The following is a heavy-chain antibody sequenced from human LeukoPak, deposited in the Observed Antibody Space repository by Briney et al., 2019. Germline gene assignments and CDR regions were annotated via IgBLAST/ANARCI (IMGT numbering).Heavy chain of an antibody. CDR3: AKDLRDAFDI. J-gene: IGHJ3*02. Sequence: HPGGSLRLSCVASGSTLSSYAMSWVRQAPGKGLEWVAVISYDGSNKYYADSVKGRFTISRDNSKNTLYLQMNSLRAEDTAVYYCAKDLRDAFDIWGQGTMVTVSS. CDR1: GSTLSSYA. V-gene: IGHV3-30*04. CDR2: ISYDGSNK.